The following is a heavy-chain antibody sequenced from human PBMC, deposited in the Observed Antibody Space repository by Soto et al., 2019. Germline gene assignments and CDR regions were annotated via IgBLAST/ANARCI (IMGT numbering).Heavy chain of an antibody. J-gene: IGHJ6*02. D-gene: IGHD4-17*01. Sequence: AAVKVSCKASGYTFTSYDINWVRQATGQGLEWMGWMNPNSGNTGYAQKFQGRVTMTRNTSISTAYMELSSLRSEDTAVYYCARGVSPYGDYYYYYGMDVWGQGTTVTVYS. CDR3: ARGVSPYGDYYYYYGMDV. V-gene: IGHV1-8*01. CDR2: MNPNSGNT. CDR1: GYTFTSYD.